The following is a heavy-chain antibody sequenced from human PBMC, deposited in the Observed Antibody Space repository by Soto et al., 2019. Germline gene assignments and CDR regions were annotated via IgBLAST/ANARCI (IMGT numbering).Heavy chain of an antibody. V-gene: IGHV3-33*01. CDR2: IWYDGSNK. CDR1: GFTFSSYG. Sequence: GGSLRLSCAASGFTFSSYGMHWVRQAPGKGLEWVAVIWYDGSNKYYADSVKGRFTISRDNSKNTLYLQMNSLRAEDTAVYYCARDPYSYAPGYYYGMDVWGQGTTVTVSS. CDR3: ARDPYSYAPGYYYGMDV. D-gene: IGHD5-18*01. J-gene: IGHJ6*02.